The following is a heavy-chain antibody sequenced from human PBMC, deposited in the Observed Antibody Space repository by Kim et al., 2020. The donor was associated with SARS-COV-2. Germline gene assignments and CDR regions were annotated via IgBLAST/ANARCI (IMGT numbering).Heavy chain of an antibody. D-gene: IGHD5-12*01. CDR3: ARPYIYSGYDLAVADV. Sequence: SLKSRVTISVDTSKNQFSLKLSSVTAADTAVYYCARPYIYSGYDLAVADVWGKGTTVTVSS. J-gene: IGHJ6*04. V-gene: IGHV4-31*02.